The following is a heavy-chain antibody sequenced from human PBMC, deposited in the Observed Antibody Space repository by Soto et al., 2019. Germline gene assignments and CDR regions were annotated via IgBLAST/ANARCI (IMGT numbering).Heavy chain of an antibody. J-gene: IGHJ6*02. CDR3: ARVVILVPTASTNSYYRMDV. V-gene: IGHV1-69*01. D-gene: IGHD2-2*01. CDR1: GGTFSNYA. Sequence: QVQLVQSGAEVRKPGSSVTVSCKASGGTFSNYAISWVRQAPGQGLEWMGGIIPIVGTGSYAQKFQGRVTITADEPTTTAYMELSSLRFEDTAVYYCARVVILVPTASTNSYYRMDVWGPGTTVTVSS. CDR2: IIPIVGTG.